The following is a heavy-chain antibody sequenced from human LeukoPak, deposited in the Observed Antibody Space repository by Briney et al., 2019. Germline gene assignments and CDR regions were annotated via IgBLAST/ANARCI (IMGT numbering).Heavy chain of an antibody. CDR2: IYYSGST. D-gene: IGHD3-22*01. J-gene: IGHJ4*02. CDR1: GGSISSSSYY. Sequence: PSETLSLTCTVSGGSISSSSYYWGWIRQPPGKGLEWIGSIYYSGSTYYNPSLKSRVTISVDTSKNQFSLKLNSVTAADTAVYYCARGAHYYDSSGYYSFDYWGQGTLVTVSS. CDR3: ARGAHYYDSSGYYSFDY. V-gene: IGHV4-39*07.